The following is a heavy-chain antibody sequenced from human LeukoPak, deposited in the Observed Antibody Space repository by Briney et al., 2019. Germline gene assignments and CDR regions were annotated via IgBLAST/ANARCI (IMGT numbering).Heavy chain of an antibody. D-gene: IGHD3-3*02. Sequence: PSDTLSLTCTFSGHSISLCDYWGWIRQPPGDGLEGSERIQHSGTTYYTPSLKSRGSISVDPSKNQLSLSLSSVTAADTAVYYCARGWSILRGGDWFDPWGQGTLVTVSS. V-gene: IGHV4-38-2*02. J-gene: IGHJ5*02. CDR2: IQHSGTT. CDR3: ARGWSILRGGDWFDP. CDR1: GHSISLCDY.